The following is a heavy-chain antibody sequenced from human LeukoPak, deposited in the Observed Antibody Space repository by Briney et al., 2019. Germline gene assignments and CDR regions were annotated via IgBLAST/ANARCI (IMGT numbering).Heavy chain of an antibody. CDR2: ISDSGSST. CDR1: GFTFSSYA. Sequence: GGSLRVSCEASGFTFSSYAMSWVRQAPGEGLEWVSAISDSGSSTYDADSVKGRFTISRDNSRNTLYLQMHSLRAEDTAVYYCAKQLGYCSDGSCYFESWGQGTLVTVSS. J-gene: IGHJ4*02. CDR3: AKQLGYCSDGSCYFES. V-gene: IGHV3-23*01. D-gene: IGHD2-15*01.